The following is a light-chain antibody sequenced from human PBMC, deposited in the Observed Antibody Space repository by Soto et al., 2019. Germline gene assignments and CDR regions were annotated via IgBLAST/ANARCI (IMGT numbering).Light chain of an antibody. CDR3: QHYYICPHP. CDR1: QSVSSN. V-gene: IGKV3-15*01. J-gene: IGKJ1*01. Sequence: EIEMTQSPATLSVSPGEEATLSCRASQSVSSNLAWYQQKPGQAPRLLIYDASTRATGIPARFSGSGSGTEFTLTISRLPSEDFAIYYSQHYYICPHPFVQGTKVNI. CDR2: DAS.